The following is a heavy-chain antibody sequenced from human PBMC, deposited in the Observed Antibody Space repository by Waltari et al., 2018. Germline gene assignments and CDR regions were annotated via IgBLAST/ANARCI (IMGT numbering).Heavy chain of an antibody. CDR3: ASRAARGYIYGIH. CDR2: IKQDGSEK. D-gene: IGHD5-18*01. CDR1: GFTLSSSW. V-gene: IGHV3-7*01. Sequence: EVQLVESGGGLVQPGGFLRLSCSASGFTLSSSWMSRVRQAPGEGLEWVGNIKQDGSEKYYVDSVKGRFTISRDNAKNSLYLQMNSLRAEDTAVYYCASRAARGYIYGIHWGQGTLVTVSS. J-gene: IGHJ4*02.